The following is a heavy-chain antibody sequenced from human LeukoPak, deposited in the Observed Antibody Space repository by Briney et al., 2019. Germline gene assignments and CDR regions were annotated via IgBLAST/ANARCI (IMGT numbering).Heavy chain of an antibody. V-gene: IGHV4-4*02. CDR1: GGSISSSNW. CDR3: ARDAGGYDGDGYYFDY. Sequence: TSGTLSLTCAVSGGSISSSNWWSWVRQPPGKGLEWIGEIYHSGSTNYNPSLTSRVTISVDKSKNQFSLKLSSVTAADTAVYYCARDAGGYDGDGYYFDYWGQGTLVTVSS. J-gene: IGHJ4*02. CDR2: IYHSGST. D-gene: IGHD3-22*01.